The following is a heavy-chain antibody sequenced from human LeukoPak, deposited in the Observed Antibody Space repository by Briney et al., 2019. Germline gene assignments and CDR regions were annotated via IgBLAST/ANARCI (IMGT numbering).Heavy chain of an antibody. CDR3: AREGIVVVPAAIGVIWFDP. V-gene: IGHV1-18*01. J-gene: IGHJ5*02. D-gene: IGHD2-2*01. CDR1: GYTFTSYG. CDR2: ISAYNGNT. Sequence: GASVTVSCKASGYTFTSYGISWVRQAPGQGLEWMGWISAYNGNTNYAQKLQGRVTMTTDTSTSTAYMELRSLRSDDTAVYYCAREGIVVVPAAIGVIWFDPWGQGTLVTVSS.